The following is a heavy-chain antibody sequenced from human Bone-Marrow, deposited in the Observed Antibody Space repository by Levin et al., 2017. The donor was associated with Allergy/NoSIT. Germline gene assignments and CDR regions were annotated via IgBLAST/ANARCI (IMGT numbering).Heavy chain of an antibody. V-gene: IGHV3-74*01. Sequence: GASVKVSCAASGFTFSSYWMHWVRHAPGKGLVWVSQINSDGSTTNYADSVKGRFTISRDNAKNTLYLQMNSLRAEDTAIYYCARLAVTGTNYWGQGTLVTVSS. CDR2: INSDGSTT. D-gene: IGHD6-13*01. J-gene: IGHJ4*02. CDR1: GFTFSSYW. CDR3: ARLAVTGTNY.